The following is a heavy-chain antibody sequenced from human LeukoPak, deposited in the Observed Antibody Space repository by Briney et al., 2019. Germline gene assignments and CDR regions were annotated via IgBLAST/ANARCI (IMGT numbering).Heavy chain of an antibody. CDR3: ASNYDSSGYYYRT. J-gene: IGHJ5*02. CDR2: IIPIFGTA. Sequence: SVKVSCKASGGTFSSYATSWVRQAPGQGLEWMGRIIPIFGTANYAQKFQGRVTITTDESTSTAYMELSSLRSEDTAVYYCASNYDSSGYYYRTWGQGTLVTVSS. V-gene: IGHV1-69*05. CDR1: GGTFSSYA. D-gene: IGHD3-22*01.